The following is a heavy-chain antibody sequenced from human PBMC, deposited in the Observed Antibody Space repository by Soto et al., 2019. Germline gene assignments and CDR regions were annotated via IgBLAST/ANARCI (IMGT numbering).Heavy chain of an antibody. Sequence: QVQLVQSGAEVKTPGSSLKVSCTVSGSRFSNYVISWVRQAPGHGLEWLGRIIPIFNSTQYAQKFQGRVTITADKSKNTASLELSSLRSDDTAVYYCAREGRGKKAGYNGLVSLGYWGHGTLVTVSS. CDR3: AREGRGKKAGYNGLVSLGY. V-gene: IGHV1-69*06. CDR2: IIPIFNST. CDR1: GSRFSNYV. J-gene: IGHJ4*01. D-gene: IGHD2-2*02.